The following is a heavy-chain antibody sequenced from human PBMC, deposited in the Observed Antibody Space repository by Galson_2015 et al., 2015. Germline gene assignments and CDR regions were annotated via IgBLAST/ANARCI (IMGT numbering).Heavy chain of an antibody. Sequence: LVKPTQTLTLTSTFSGISLITRGGGVGWIRQPPGKTLKWLSLIYWDDDKRYNPSLKSRLTITKDNSKNQVVLTMTNMDPVDTATYYCAHAKPLDAFDIWGQGTMLTVSS. CDR1: GISLITRGGG. J-gene: IGHJ3*02. CDR2: IYWDDDK. CDR3: AHAKPLDAFDI. V-gene: IGHV2-5*02.